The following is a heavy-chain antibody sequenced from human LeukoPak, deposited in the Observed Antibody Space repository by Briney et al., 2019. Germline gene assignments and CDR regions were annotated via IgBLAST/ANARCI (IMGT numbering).Heavy chain of an antibody. J-gene: IGHJ6*02. Sequence: GASVKVSCKASGGTFSSYAISWVRQAPGQGLEWMGRIIPILGIANYAQKFQGRVTITTDKSTSTAYMELSSLRSEDTAVYYCARVQTSYSPRLYGMDVWGQGTTVTVS. CDR2: IIPILGIA. D-gene: IGHD1-26*01. CDR1: GGTFSSYA. V-gene: IGHV1-69*04. CDR3: ARVQTSYSPRLYGMDV.